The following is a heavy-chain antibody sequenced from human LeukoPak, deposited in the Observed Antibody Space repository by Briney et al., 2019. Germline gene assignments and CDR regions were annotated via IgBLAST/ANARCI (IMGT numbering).Heavy chain of an antibody. CDR1: GGSMTNNTFY. D-gene: IGHD3-10*01. CDR3: ARVLIWFGQLQNSFDA. CDR2: IYHTGPT. J-gene: IGHJ5*02. Sequence: SETLSLTCTVSGGSMTNNTFYCGWIRQPPGKGLEWIGSIYHTGPTYYNPSLKSRVTISVDTSKNQFSLKLSSGTAAAPAVYSCARVLIWFGQLQNSFDASGPGTLVTVSS. V-gene: IGHV4-39*07.